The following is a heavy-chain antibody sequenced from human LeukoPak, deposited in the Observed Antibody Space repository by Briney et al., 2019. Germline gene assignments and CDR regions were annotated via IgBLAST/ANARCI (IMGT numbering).Heavy chain of an antibody. V-gene: IGHV1-46*01. Sequence: GASVKVSCKASGYTFTNYYMHWVRQAPGQGLEWMGIINPSDGRTSYGQKFQGRVTMTRDTSITTAYMELNRLRSDDTAVYYCASPQRGSGSYYADYWGQGTLVTVSS. D-gene: IGHD3-10*01. CDR3: ASPQRGSGSYYADY. CDR2: INPSDGRT. J-gene: IGHJ4*02. CDR1: GYTFTNYY.